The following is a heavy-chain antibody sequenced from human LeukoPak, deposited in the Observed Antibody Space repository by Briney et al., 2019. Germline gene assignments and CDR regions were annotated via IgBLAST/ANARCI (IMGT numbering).Heavy chain of an antibody. D-gene: IGHD6-6*01. V-gene: IGHV3-7*01. CDR1: GFTFSSYW. Sequence: GGSLRLSCAASGFTFSSYWMSWVRQAPGKGLEWVANIKQDGSEKYYVDSVKGRFTISRDNAKNSLYLQMNSLRAEDTAVYYCARGSSSSLYYYYYYMDVWGKGTTVTVFS. CDR3: ARGSSSSLYYYYYYMDV. CDR2: IKQDGSEK. J-gene: IGHJ6*03.